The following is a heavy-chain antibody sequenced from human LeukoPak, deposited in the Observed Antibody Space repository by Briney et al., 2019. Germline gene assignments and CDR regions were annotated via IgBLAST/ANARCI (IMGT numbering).Heavy chain of an antibody. CDR2: VYYTGST. J-gene: IGHJ4*02. D-gene: IGHD3-3*01. CDR1: GDSISTYY. Sequence: SETLSLTCTVSGDSISTYYWSWIRQPPGKGLEWIGYVYYTGSTNHNPSLRSRVTISVDTSKNQFSLKLSSVTAADTAVYYCARGTNDFWSGYYSAHFDYWGQGTLVTVSS. CDR3: ARGTNDFWSGYYSAHFDY. V-gene: IGHV4-59*01.